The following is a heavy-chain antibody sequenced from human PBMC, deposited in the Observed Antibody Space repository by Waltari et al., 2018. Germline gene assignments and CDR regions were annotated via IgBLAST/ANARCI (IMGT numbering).Heavy chain of an antibody. V-gene: IGHV1-8*03. CDR3: ARASRGYDISGYLYYFDY. CDR1: GYCFTNDD. Sequence: QVQLVQSGAEVKKPGASVKVSCKACGYCFTNDDIHWERQASGQGLEWMGGMNPSSGSSGYAQKFQGRVTITRDTSITTAYMELSSLRSEDTAVYYCARASRGYDISGYLYYFDYWGQGALVTVSS. J-gene: IGHJ4*02. CDR2: MNPSSGSS. D-gene: IGHD3-22*01.